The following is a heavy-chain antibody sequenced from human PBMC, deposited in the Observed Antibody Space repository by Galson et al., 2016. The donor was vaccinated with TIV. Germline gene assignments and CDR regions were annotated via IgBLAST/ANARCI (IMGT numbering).Heavy chain of an antibody. J-gene: IGHJ3*01. CDR1: GGSVSGYY. V-gene: IGHV4-34*01. CDR3: TRGIAARPAIAVDAFDV. D-gene: IGHD6-6*01. CDR2: INHFRSS. Sequence: SETLSLTCGVYGGSVSGYYWGWFRQPPGKGLEWIGEINHFRSSNYNPSLKSRLTISIDTPKKQFSLRLYSVTAADTAIYYCTRGIAARPAIAVDAFDVWGPETMVAVSS.